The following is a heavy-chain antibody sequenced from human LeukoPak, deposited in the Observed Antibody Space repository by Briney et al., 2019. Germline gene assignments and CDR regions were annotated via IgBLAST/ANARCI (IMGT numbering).Heavy chain of an antibody. V-gene: IGHV3-21*01. CDR1: GFTFSSYS. J-gene: IGHJ4*02. CDR2: ISTSSSYT. CDR3: ARGEGGQKVVNRGDY. D-gene: IGHD4-23*01. Sequence: PGGSLRLSCAGSGFTFSSYSLNWVRQAPGKGLEWVSSISTSSSYTYYADSVQGRFTISRDNAKNSLYLQMNSLRVEDTAVYYCARGEGGQKVVNRGDYWGQGTLVTVSS.